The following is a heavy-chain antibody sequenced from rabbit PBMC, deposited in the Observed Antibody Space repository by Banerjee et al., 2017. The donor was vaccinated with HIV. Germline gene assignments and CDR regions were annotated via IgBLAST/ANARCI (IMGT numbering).Heavy chain of an antibody. V-gene: IGHV1S40*01. CDR3: ARGFNYATNNYIGYYFNL. Sequence: QSLEESGGDLVKPGASLTLTCTASGFSFSSSYYMCWVRQAPGKGLEWIACIYNGDGSTYYASWVNGRFTITSNTNQNTVTLQMTSLTAADTATYFCARGFNYATNNYIGYYFNLWGPGTLVTVS. CDR1: GFSFSSSYY. D-gene: IGHD6-1*01. CDR2: IYNGDGST. J-gene: IGHJ4*01.